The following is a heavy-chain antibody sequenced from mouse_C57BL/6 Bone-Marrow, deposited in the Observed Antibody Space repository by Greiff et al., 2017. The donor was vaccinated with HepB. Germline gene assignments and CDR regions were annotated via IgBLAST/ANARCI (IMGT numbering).Heavy chain of an antibody. V-gene: IGHV2-6*01. D-gene: IGHD2-2*01. Sequence: VKLMESGPGLVAPSQSLSITCTVSGFSLTSYGVDWVRQSPGKGLEWLGVIWGVGSTNYNSALKSRLSISKDNSKSQVFLKMNSLQTDDTAMYYCASNGKHGSYYAMDYWGQGTSVTVSS. CDR1: GFSLTSYG. CDR2: IWGVGST. J-gene: IGHJ4*01. CDR3: ASNGKHGSYYAMDY.